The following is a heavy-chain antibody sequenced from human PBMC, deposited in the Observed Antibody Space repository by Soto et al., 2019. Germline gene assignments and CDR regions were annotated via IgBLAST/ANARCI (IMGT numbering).Heavy chain of an antibody. J-gene: IGHJ6*02. CDR2: IYTSGNT. Sequence: QVQLQGSDPRLLKPSETLSLTCTVSGASVTSYYWSWIRQPAGKGLDWIGRIYTSGNTDYNLSLNSRVTLTLETAQNQVSLTLSSVTAADTAIYYCARDGVGPHGMDVWGQGTTVTVSS. D-gene: IGHD2-8*01. CDR1: GASVTSYY. CDR3: ARDGVGPHGMDV. V-gene: IGHV4-4*07.